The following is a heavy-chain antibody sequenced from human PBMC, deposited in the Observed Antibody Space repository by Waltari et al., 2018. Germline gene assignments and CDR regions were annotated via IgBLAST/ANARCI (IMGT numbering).Heavy chain of an antibody. Sequence: QLQLQESGPGLVKPSETLSLTCTVSGGSISSSSYYWGWIRQPPGKGLEWIGSIYYSGSTYHNPSLKRRVTISVDTSKNQFSLKLSSVTAADTAVYYCARDRKYYYDSSGYYYGMDVWGQGTTVTVSS. CDR2: IYYSGST. CDR1: GGSISSSSYY. J-gene: IGHJ6*02. V-gene: IGHV4-39*07. D-gene: IGHD3-22*01. CDR3: ARDRKYYYDSSGYYYGMDV.